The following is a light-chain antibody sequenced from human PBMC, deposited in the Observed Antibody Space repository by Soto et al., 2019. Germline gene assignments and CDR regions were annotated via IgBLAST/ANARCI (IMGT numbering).Light chain of an antibody. J-gene: IGLJ2*01. Sequence: QSALTQPRSVSGSPGQSVTISCTGTSSDVGGYNYVSWYQQHPGKPPKLMIYDVSKRPSGVPDRFSGSKSGKTASLTISGLQAEDEADYYCCSYAGSYTWVFGGGTQLTV. CDR2: DVS. CDR1: SSDVGGYNY. CDR3: CSYAGSYTWV. V-gene: IGLV2-11*01.